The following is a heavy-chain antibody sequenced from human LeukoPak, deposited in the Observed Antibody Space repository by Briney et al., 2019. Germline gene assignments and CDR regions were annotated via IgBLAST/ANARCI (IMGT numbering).Heavy chain of an antibody. V-gene: IGHV3-30*18. CDR3: AKGRYFDPPGAFDI. CDR2: ISYDGSNK. Sequence: GSLRLSCASSGFTFSSYGMHWVRQAPGKGLEWVAVISYDGSNKYYADSVKGRFTISRDNSKNTLYLQMNSLRAEDTAVYYCAKGRYFDPPGAFDIWGQGTMVTVSS. D-gene: IGHD3-9*01. J-gene: IGHJ3*02. CDR1: GFTFSSYG.